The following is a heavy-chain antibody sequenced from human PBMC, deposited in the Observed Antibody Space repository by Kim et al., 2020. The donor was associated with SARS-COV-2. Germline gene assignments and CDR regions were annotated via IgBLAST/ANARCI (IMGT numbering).Heavy chain of an antibody. J-gene: IGHJ3*02. CDR3: ARGVGATGNDAFDI. Sequence: NPSLKSRVTISVDTSKNQFSLKLSSVTAADTAVYYCARGVGATGNDAFDIWGQGTMVTVSS. D-gene: IGHD1-26*01. V-gene: IGHV4-61*02.